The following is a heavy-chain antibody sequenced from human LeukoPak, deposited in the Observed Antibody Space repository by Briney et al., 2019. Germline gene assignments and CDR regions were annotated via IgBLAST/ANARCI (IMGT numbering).Heavy chain of an antibody. CDR1: GFTFSSYA. CDR3: ARDNSVYCGGDCYSAGDY. J-gene: IGHJ4*02. D-gene: IGHD2-21*02. Sequence: GGSLRLSCAASGFTFSSYAMHWVRQAPGKGLEWVAVISYDGSNKYYADSVKGRFTISRDNSKNTLYLQMNSLRAEDTAVYYCARDNSVYCGGDCYSAGDYWGQGTLVTVSS. CDR2: ISYDGSNK. V-gene: IGHV3-30-3*01.